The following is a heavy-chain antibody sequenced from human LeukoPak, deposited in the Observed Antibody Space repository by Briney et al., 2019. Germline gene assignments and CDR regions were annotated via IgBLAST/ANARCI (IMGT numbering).Heavy chain of an antibody. Sequence: SVKVSCKASGGTFSSYAISWVRQTPGQGLEWMGGIIPIFGTANYAQKFQGRVTITADESTSTAYMELSRLRSDDTAVYYCARAAYPFEYYYYYYMDVWGKGTTVTVSS. CDR1: GGTFSSYA. J-gene: IGHJ6*03. V-gene: IGHV1-69*13. D-gene: IGHD3-3*02. CDR2: IIPIFGTA. CDR3: ARAAYPFEYYYYYYMDV.